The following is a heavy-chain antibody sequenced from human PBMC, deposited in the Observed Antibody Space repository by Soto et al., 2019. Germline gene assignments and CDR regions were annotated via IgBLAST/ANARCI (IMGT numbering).Heavy chain of an antibody. CDR1: GFTFSGSS. D-gene: IGHD3-22*01. CDR3: TTFNYDSSGYPNPGY. Sequence: GGSMRLSCAASGFTFSGSSVHWVRQASGKGLEWVGRMTSKTNNYATAYAASVKGRFTVSRDDSQNTAYLQMNNLKTEDTALYFCTTFNYDSSGYPNPGYWGQGTLVTVSS. V-gene: IGHV3-73*01. J-gene: IGHJ4*02. CDR2: MTSKTNNYAT.